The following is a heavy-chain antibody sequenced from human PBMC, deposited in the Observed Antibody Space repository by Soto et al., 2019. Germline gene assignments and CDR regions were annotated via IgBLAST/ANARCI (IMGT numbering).Heavy chain of an antibody. CDR2: IRNDIYDETT. CDR3: TRGRDGYNPYYFLY. D-gene: IGHD5-12*01. Sequence: GGSLRLSCTASGLTFGDYAINWVRQVPGKGLEWLGFIRNDIYDETTEYAASVKGRIIISRDDSKSMAYLQMDSLKTEDTGVYYCTRGRDGYNPYYFLYWGQGALVTVSS. V-gene: IGHV3-49*04. CDR1: GLTFGDYA. J-gene: IGHJ4*02.